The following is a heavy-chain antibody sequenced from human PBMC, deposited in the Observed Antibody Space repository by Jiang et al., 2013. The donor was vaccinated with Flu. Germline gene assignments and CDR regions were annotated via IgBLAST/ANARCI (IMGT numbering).Heavy chain of an antibody. V-gene: IGHV3-53*01. CDR2: FYSADKT. D-gene: IGHD3-3*01. CDR3: ATFWPQGGWFDP. J-gene: IGHJ5*02. Sequence: VQLLESGGGLIQPGGSLRLSCAVSGLPVSSNYMSWVRQAPGKGLEWVSLFYSADKTNYADSVKGRFTISRDSSKNTLFLQMNSLTAEDTALYYCATFWPQGGWFDPWGQGTLVTVSS. CDR1: GLPVSSNY.